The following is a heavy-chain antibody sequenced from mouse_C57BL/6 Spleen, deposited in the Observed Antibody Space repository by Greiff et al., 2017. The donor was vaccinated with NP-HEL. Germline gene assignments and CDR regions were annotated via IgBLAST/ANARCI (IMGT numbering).Heavy chain of an antibody. CDR1: GYSFTSYY. CDR2: IYPGSGNT. Sequence: QVQLQQSGPELVKPGASVKISCKASGYSFTSYYIHWAKQRPGQGLEWIGWIYPGSGNTKYNEKFKGKATLTADTSSSTAYMQLSSLTSEDSAVYYCARYYSKRDAMDYWGQGTSVTVSS. J-gene: IGHJ4*01. D-gene: IGHD2-5*01. CDR3: ARYYSKRDAMDY. V-gene: IGHV1-66*01.